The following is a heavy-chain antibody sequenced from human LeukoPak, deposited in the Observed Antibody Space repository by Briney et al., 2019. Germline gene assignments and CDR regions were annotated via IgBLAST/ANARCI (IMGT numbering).Heavy chain of an antibody. D-gene: IGHD3-16*02. V-gene: IGHV3-33*01. J-gene: IGHJ4*02. CDR2: IWYDGSNK. Sequence: GRSLRLSCAASGFTFSSYGMHWVRQAPGKGLEWVAVIWYDGSNKYYADSVKGRFTISRDNSKNTLYLQMNSLRAEDTAVYYCARENMITFGGVIATSGDYWGQGTLVTVSS. CDR3: ARENMITFGGVIATSGDY. CDR1: GFTFSSYG.